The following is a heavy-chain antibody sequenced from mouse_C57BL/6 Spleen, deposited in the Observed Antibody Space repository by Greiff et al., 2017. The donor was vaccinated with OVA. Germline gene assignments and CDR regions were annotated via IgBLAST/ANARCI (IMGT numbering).Heavy chain of an antibody. CDR1: GYTFTDYE. CDR3: IRDYYGSSYRYFDV. J-gene: IGHJ1*03. Sequence: VQLQQSGAELVRPGASVTLSCKASGYTFTDYEMHWVKQTPVHGLEWIGAIDPETGGTAYNQKFKGKAILTADKSSSTAYMELRSLTSEDSAVYYSIRDYYGSSYRYFDVWGTGTTVTVSS. V-gene: IGHV1-15*01. D-gene: IGHD1-1*01. CDR2: IDPETGGT.